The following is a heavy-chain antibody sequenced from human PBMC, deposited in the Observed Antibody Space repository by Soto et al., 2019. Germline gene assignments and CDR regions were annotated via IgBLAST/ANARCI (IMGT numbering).Heavy chain of an antibody. J-gene: IGHJ4*02. V-gene: IGHV3-30-3*01. CDR2: ISYDGSNK. CDR3: ARVNKVAYYYDSSGYPLDY. CDR1: GFTFSSYA. Sequence: GGSLRLSCAASGFTFSSYAMHWVRQVPGKGLEWVAVISYDGSNKYYADSVKGRFTISRDNSKNTLYLQMNSLRAEDTAVYYCARVNKVAYYYDSSGYPLDYWGQGTLVTVSS. D-gene: IGHD3-22*01.